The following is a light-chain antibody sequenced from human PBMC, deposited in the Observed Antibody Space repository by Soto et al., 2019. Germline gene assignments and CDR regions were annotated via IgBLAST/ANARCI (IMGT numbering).Light chain of an antibody. CDR2: DAS. CDR1: QSISSW. CDR3: QQYESYSPWT. Sequence: DIQMTQSPSTLSASVGDRVTITCRASQSISSWLAWYQQKPGKAPKLLIYDASSLESGVPSRFSGSGSGTDFTLTISNLQPDDFATYYCQQYESYSPWTFGQGTKVDI. J-gene: IGKJ1*01. V-gene: IGKV1-5*01.